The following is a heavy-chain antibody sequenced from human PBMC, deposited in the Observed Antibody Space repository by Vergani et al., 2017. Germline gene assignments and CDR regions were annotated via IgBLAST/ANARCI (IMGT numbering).Heavy chain of an antibody. J-gene: IGHJ4*02. V-gene: IGHV3-7*01. Sequence: EVQLVESGGGLVQPGGSLRLSCAASGFTLSSFWMSWVRQAAGKGLEWVANIKEDGSEKFYVDSVRGRFVISRDNAKNSLYLQLNSLRAEDTAVYYFARVEGYSGIYWGQGILVTVSS. CDR3: ARVEGYSGIY. CDR1: GFTLSSFW. CDR2: IKEDGSEK. D-gene: IGHD5-12*01.